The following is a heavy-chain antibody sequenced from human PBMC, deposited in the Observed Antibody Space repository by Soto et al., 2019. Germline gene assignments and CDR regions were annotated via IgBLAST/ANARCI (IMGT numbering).Heavy chain of an antibody. CDR3: AKADGEQWLPPHLDK. D-gene: IGHD6-19*01. V-gene: IGHV3-23*01. J-gene: IGHJ4*02. CDR2: ISCCGGST. Sequence: EVQLLESGGGVVQPGGSLRLSCVASGFNFKKFAMSWVRQAPGEGLEWVSGISCCGGSTSYADSVKGRFSIARDDSTNTLSLQMNNLRVEDTAQYYCAKADGEQWLPPHLDKWGQGTLDTVS. CDR1: GFNFKKFA.